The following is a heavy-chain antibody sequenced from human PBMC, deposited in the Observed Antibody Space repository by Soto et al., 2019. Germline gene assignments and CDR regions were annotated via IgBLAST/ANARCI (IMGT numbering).Heavy chain of an antibody. D-gene: IGHD2-21*01. V-gene: IGHV4-30-4*01. CDR3: ARVIGGPYYYYGMDV. CDR1: GGSISSGDYY. CDR2: IYYSGST. Sequence: QVQLQESGPGLVKPSQTLSLTCTVSGGSISSGDYYWSWIRQPPGKVLEWIGYIYYSGSTYYNPSLKSRVTISVDTSKNQFSLKLSSVTAADTAVYYCARVIGGPYYYYGMDVWGQGTTVTVSS. J-gene: IGHJ6*02.